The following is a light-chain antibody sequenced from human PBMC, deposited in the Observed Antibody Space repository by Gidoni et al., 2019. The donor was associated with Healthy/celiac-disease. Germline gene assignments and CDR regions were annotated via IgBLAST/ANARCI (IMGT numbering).Light chain of an antibody. J-gene: IGKJ1*01. CDR1: QSISSY. V-gene: IGKV1-39*01. Sequence: DIQMTQSPSSLSASVGDRVTITCRASQSISSYLNWYQQKPGKAPKLLIYSASSLQSGVPSMFSGSGSGTDFTLTISSRQPEDFATYYCQQSYSLLTFXQXTKVEIK. CDR2: SAS. CDR3: QQSYSLLT.